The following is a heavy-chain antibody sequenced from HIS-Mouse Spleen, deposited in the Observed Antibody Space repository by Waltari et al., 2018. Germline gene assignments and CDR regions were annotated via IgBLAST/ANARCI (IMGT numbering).Heavy chain of an antibody. D-gene: IGHD1-26*01. Sequence: QVQLVESGGGVVQPGRSLRLSCAASGFPFSRYGMPWVRQAPGKGLEWVAVISYDGSNKYYEDSVKGRFTISRDNSKNTLYLQMNSLRAEDTAVYYCAKDRGSPLYFDYWGQGTLVTVSS. CDR3: AKDRGSPLYFDY. CDR1: GFPFSRYG. V-gene: IGHV3-30*18. J-gene: IGHJ4*02. CDR2: ISYDGSNK.